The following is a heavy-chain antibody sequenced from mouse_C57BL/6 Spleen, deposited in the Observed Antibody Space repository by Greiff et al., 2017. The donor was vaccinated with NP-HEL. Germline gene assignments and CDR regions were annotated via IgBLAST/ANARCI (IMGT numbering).Heavy chain of an antibody. CDR3: ARSPDRNWEGFAY. V-gene: IGHV1-58*01. CDR1: GYTFTSYG. D-gene: IGHD4-1*01. Sequence: VQLQQSGAELVRPGSSVKMSCKTSGYTFTSYGINWVKQRPGQGLEWIGYIYIGNGYTESNEKFKGKATLTSDTSSSTAYMQLSSLTSEDSAIYFCARSPDRNWEGFAYWGQGTLVTVSA. J-gene: IGHJ3*01. CDR2: IYIGNGYT.